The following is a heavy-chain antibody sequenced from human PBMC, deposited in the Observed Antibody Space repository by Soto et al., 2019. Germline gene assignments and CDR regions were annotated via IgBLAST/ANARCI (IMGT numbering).Heavy chain of an antibody. D-gene: IGHD6-19*01. Sequence: GGSLRLSCAASGFTFSSYAMSWVRQAPGKGLEWVSAISGSGGSTYYAESVKGRFTISRDNSKNTLYLQMNNLRAEDTAVYYCAKDGYSSGWPSDYWGQGTLVTVSS. J-gene: IGHJ4*02. CDR1: GFTFSSYA. V-gene: IGHV3-23*01. CDR2: ISGSGGST. CDR3: AKDGYSSGWPSDY.